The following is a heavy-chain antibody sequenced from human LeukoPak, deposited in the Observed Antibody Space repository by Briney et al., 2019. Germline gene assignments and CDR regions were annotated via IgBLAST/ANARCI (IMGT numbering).Heavy chain of an antibody. J-gene: IGHJ4*02. CDR1: GFMFGGYA. CDR2: ISGSGGST. D-gene: IGHD6-19*01. CDR3: AKTTAGYSSGRYPGWPVDY. V-gene: IGHV3-23*01. Sequence: QPGGSLRLSCEASGFMFGGYAMYWVRQAPGKGLEWVSGISGSGGSTFYADSVKGRFTISRDNSENTVYLQMNSLRADDTAVYYCAKTTAGYSSGRYPGWPVDYWGQGTLVTVSS.